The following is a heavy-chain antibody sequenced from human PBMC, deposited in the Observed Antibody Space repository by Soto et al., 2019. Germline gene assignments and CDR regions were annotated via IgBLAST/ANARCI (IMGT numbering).Heavy chain of an antibody. D-gene: IGHD3-22*01. V-gene: IGHV3-49*03. CDR3: TRDQFPYDSSGYDFDY. CDR1: GFTFGDYA. CDR2: IRSKAYGGTT. J-gene: IGHJ4*02. Sequence: PGGSLRLSCTASGFTFGDYAMSWFRPAPGKGLEWVGFIRSKAYGGTTEYAASVKGRFTISRDDSKSIAYLQMNSLKTEDTAVYYCTRDQFPYDSSGYDFDYWGQGTLVTVSS.